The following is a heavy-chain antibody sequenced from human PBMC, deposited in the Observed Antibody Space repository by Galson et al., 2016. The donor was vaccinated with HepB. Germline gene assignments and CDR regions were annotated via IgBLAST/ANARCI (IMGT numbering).Heavy chain of an antibody. V-gene: IGHV3-21*04. D-gene: IGHD3-22*01. CDR3: AKGAPYYYDSSGYYGPGDF. CDR1: GFAFRTYS. CDR2: ITGTDYYT. Sequence: SLRLSCAASGFAFRTYSMNWVRQTPGKGLEWVASITGTDYYTYYADSIKDRFTIPRDNSKNTLFLQMNSLRAEDTARYYCAKGAPYYYDSSGYYGPGDFWGQGTQVTVSS. J-gene: IGHJ4*02.